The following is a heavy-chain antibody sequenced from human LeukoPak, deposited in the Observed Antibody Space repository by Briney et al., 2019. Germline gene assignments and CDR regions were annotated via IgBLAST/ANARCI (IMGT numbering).Heavy chain of an antibody. J-gene: IGHJ4*02. Sequence: SETLSLTCAVYGGSFSGYYWSWIRQPPGKGLEWIGEINHSGSTNYNPSLKSRVTISVDTSKNQFSLKLSSVTAADTAVYYCARLTYYDILTGYYRGFDYWGQGTLVTVSS. CDR3: ARLTYYDILTGYYRGFDY. CDR1: GGSFSGYY. D-gene: IGHD3-9*01. CDR2: INHSGST. V-gene: IGHV4-34*01.